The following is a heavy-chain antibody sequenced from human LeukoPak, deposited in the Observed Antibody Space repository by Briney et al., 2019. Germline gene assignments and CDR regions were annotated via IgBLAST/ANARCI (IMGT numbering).Heavy chain of an antibody. D-gene: IGHD3-10*01. CDR3: ARDALGSYDY. CDR1: GFTFSDFY. V-gene: IGHV3-11*01. Sequence: GSLRLSCEASGFTFSDFYMFWIRQAPGKGLEWISYISNTGSTMYYADSVKGRFTISRDNAKNTLYLQMNSLRAEDTAVYYCARDALGSYDYWGQGALVTVSS. CDR2: ISNTGSTM. J-gene: IGHJ4*02.